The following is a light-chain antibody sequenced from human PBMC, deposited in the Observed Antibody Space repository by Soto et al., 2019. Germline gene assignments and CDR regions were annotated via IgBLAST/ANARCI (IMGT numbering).Light chain of an antibody. V-gene: IGLV2-14*01. Sequence: QSALTQPASVSGSPGQSITISCTGTSSDVGGYNYVSWYQQHPGKAPKLMIYDVSNRPSGVSNRFSGSKSGNTASLTISGLQAEDXADYYCSSYTSSSTSYVFGTGTKVTVL. CDR3: SSYTSSSTSYV. CDR1: SSDVGGYNY. CDR2: DVS. J-gene: IGLJ1*01.